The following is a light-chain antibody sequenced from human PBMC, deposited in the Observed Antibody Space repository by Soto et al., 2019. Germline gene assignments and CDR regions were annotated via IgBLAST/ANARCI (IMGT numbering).Light chain of an antibody. CDR1: QSVSSSY. Sequence: EIVLTQAQGTLSLSPGERATVSSRASQSVSSSYLAWYHQKPGVAPRILIYGPSSRATGIPDRFSGSGSGADFTLTIGRLETEDFGVYYCQHYGGSPPVTFGQGTKLEIK. V-gene: IGKV3-20*01. J-gene: IGKJ2*01. CDR3: QHYGGSPPVT. CDR2: GPS.